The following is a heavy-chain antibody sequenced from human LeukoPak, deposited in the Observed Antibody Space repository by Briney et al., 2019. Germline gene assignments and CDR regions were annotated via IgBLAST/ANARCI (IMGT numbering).Heavy chain of an antibody. CDR2: ISAYNGNT. J-gene: IGHJ4*02. V-gene: IGHV1-18*01. Sequence: ASVKVSCKASGYTFTNYGISWVRQAPGQGLEWMGWISAYNGNTNYAQKLQGRVTMTTDTSTSTAYMELRSLRSDDTAVYYCARVLVYCSSTSCYLEDYWGQGTLVTVSS. CDR1: GYTFTNYG. CDR3: ARVLVYCSSTSCYLEDY. D-gene: IGHD2-2*01.